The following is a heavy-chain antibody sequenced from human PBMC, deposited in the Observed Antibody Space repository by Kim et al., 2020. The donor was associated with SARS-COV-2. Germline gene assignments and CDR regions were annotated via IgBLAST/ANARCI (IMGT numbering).Heavy chain of an antibody. CDR3: ARMFYDSSQPTDY. CDR2: IYYSGST. D-gene: IGHD3-22*01. Sequence: SETLSLTCTVSGGSISSSSYYWGWIRQPPGKGLEWIGSIYYSGSTYYNPSLKSRVTISVDTSKNQFSLKLSSVTAADTAVYYCARMFYDSSQPTDYWGQGTLVTVSS. CDR1: GGSISSSSYY. J-gene: IGHJ4*02. V-gene: IGHV4-39*01.